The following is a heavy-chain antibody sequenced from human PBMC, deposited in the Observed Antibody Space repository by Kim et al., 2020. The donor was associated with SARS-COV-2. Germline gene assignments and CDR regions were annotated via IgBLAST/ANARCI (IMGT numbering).Heavy chain of an antibody. V-gene: IGHV4-39*01. J-gene: IGHJ5*02. CDR1: GGSISSSSYF. Sequence: SETLSLTCTVYGGSISSSSYFWGWIRQPPGKGLEWIGNIYYSGSTYYNPSLKSRVTISVDTSKNQFSLRLSSVTAADTAVYYCARHSRAPYSNWFDPWGQGTLVTVSS. CDR3: ARHSRAPYSNWFDP. CDR2: IYYSGST. D-gene: IGHD1-26*01.